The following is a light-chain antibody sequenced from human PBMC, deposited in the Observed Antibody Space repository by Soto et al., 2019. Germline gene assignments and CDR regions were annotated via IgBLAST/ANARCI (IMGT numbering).Light chain of an antibody. CDR1: SSNIGNNY. CDR3: GTWDSSLSAAV. CDR2: EDN. V-gene: IGLV1-51*02. J-gene: IGLJ1*01. Sequence: QSVLTQPPSVSAAPGQKVTISCSGSSSNIGNNYVSWYQHLPGTAPKFLIYEDNKRPSGMPDRFSGSKSGTSATLGITGLQTGDEADYYCGTWDSSLSAAVFGTGTKLTVL.